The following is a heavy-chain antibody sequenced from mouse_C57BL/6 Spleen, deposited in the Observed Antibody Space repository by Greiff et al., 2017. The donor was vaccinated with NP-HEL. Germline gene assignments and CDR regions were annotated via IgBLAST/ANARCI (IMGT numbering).Heavy chain of an antibody. CDR2: IYPGDGDT. J-gene: IGHJ4*01. CDR3: ARKAAMGTMDY. CDR1: GYAFSSYW. V-gene: IGHV1-80*01. Sequence: VQLQQSGAELVKPGASVKISCKASGYAFSSYWMNWVKQRPGKGLEWIGQIYPGDGDTNYNGKFKGKATLTADKSSSTAYMQLSSLTSEDSAVYFCARKAAMGTMDYWGQGTSVTVSS. D-gene: IGHD2-14*01.